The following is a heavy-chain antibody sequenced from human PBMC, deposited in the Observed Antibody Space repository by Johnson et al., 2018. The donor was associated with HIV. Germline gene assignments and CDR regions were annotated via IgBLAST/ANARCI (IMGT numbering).Heavy chain of an antibody. Sequence: VQLVESGGGVVQPGRSLRLSCAASGFTFSSYALYWVRQGPGKGLEWVSYISNSGSTIYYTDSVKGRFTISRDNSKNTLYLQMNRLRDEDTAMYYCARGRGALDIWGQGTMVTVSS. D-gene: IGHD3-16*01. V-gene: IGHV3-48*02. CDR2: ISNSGSTI. CDR3: ARGRGALDI. J-gene: IGHJ3*02. CDR1: GFTFSSYA.